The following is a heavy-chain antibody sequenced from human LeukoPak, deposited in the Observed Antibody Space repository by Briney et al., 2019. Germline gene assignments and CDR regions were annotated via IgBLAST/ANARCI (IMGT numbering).Heavy chain of an antibody. V-gene: IGHV4-59*08. CDR1: GGSISSYY. D-gene: IGHD3-22*01. CDR2: IYYSGST. CDR3: ARSPYYYDSSGYFDY. Sequence: SETLSLTCTVSGGSISSYYWSWIRQPPGKGLEWIGYIYYSGSTNYNPSLKSRVAISVDTSKNQFSLKLSSVTAADTAVYYCARSPYYYDSSGYFDYWGQGTLVTVSS. J-gene: IGHJ4*02.